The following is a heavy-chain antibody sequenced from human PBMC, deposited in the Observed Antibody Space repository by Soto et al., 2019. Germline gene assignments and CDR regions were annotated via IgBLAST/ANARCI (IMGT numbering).Heavy chain of an antibody. V-gene: IGHV3-30*18. CDR2: ISYDGSNK. J-gene: IGHJ4*02. CDR1: GFTFSSYG. CDR3: AKDRPRPPRYFDY. Sequence: GGSLRLSCASPGFTFSSYGMHCVRQAPGKGLEWEAVISYDGSNKYYADSVKGRFTISRDNSKNTLYLQMNSLRAEDTAVYYCAKDRPRPPRYFDYWGQGTLVTVSS. D-gene: IGHD6-6*01.